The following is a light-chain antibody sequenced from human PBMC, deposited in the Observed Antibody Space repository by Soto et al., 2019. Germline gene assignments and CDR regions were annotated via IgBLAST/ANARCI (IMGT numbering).Light chain of an antibody. CDR2: GAS. Sequence: VLTQSPVTLSLSPGERATLSCRASQSVNAYLAWYQQKPGQAPRLLIYGASSRATGIPDRFSGSGSGTDFTLTISRLEPEDFAVYYCQQYGSSRRTFGQGTKV. V-gene: IGKV3-20*01. CDR1: QSVNAY. J-gene: IGKJ1*01. CDR3: QQYGSSRRT.